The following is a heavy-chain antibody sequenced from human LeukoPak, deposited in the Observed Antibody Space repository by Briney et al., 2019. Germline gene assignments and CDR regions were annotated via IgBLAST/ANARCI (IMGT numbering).Heavy chain of an antibody. CDR3: AREVGLGYCTNGVCPPQSLSYYGMDV. CDR2: INSDGSST. D-gene: IGHD2-8*01. CDR1: GFTFSSYW. V-gene: IGHV3-74*01. J-gene: IGHJ6*02. Sequence: PGGSLRLSCAASGFTFSSYWMHWVRQAPGKGLVWVSRINSDGSSTSYADSVKGRFTISRDNAKNSLYRQMNSLRAEDTAVYYCAREVGLGYCTNGVCPPQSLSYYGMDVWGQGTTVTVSS.